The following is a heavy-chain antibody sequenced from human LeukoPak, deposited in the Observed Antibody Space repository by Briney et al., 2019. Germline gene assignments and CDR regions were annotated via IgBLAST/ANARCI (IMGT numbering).Heavy chain of an antibody. CDR2: INHSGST. CDR1: GGSFSGYY. V-gene: IGHV4-34*01. D-gene: IGHD4-17*01. J-gene: IGHJ4*02. CDR3: ARHDPTAAFDY. Sequence: PSETLSLTCAVYGGSFSGYYWSWIRQPPGKGLEWIGEINHSGSTNYNPSLKSRVTISVDTSKNQFSLKLSSVTAADTAVYYCARHDPTAAFDYWGQGTLVTVSS.